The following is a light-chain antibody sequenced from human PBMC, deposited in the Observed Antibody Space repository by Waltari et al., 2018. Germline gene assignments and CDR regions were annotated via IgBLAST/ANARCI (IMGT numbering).Light chain of an antibody. CDR2: LAS. J-gene: IGKJ4*01. CDR3: MQALQSPLS. CDR1: QTLLHGNAYTH. Sequence: DLVMTQSPLSLPVTPREPASISCRSSQTLLHGNAYTHLDWYLQKPGQPPQLLAYLASNRASGVPDRFSGSGSGTDFTLKISRVEAEDVGVYLCMQALQSPLSFGGGTKVEIK. V-gene: IGKV2-28*01.